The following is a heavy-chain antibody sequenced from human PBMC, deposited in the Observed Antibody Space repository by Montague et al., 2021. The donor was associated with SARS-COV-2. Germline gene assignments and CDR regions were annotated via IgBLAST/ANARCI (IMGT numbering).Heavy chain of an antibody. CDR3: ARGNSSGWYGYYYYGMDV. D-gene: IGHD6-19*01. J-gene: IGHJ6*02. V-gene: IGHV4-4*02. CDR2: IYHSGST. Sequence: TLSLTCAVSGGSISSSNWWSWVRQPPGKGLEWIGEIYHSGSTNYNPSLKSRVTISVDKSKNQFSLKLSSVTAADMAVYYCARGNSSGWYGYYYYGMDVWGQGTTVTVSS. CDR1: GGSISSSNW.